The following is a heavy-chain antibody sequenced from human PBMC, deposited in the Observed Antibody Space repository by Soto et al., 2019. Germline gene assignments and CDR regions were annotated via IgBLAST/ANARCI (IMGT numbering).Heavy chain of an antibody. CDR1: GGTISSGGYS. J-gene: IGHJ6*02. Sequence: QLQLQESGSGLVKTSQTQSLTCAVTGGTISSGGYSWSWIRQPPGKGLEWIGHIYHSGNTYYNPSLNSRVTISVDRSKNQFSLKLSSVTAADTAVYYCARGGGDYYGMDVWGQGTTVTVSS. D-gene: IGHD1-26*01. CDR2: IYHSGNT. CDR3: ARGGGDYYGMDV. V-gene: IGHV4-30-2*01.